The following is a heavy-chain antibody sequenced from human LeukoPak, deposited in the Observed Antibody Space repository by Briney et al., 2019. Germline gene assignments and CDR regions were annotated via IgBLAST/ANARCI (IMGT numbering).Heavy chain of an antibody. CDR3: ARGRYCSGGTCYYYFDY. CDR1: GYTFTSYG. J-gene: IGHJ4*02. D-gene: IGHD2-15*01. V-gene: IGHV1-18*01. Sequence: GASVKVSCKASGYTFTSYGISWVRQAPGQGLEWIGWISAYNGDTDYAQMLQGRVTMTTDTSTSTAYMELRSLRSDDTAMCYCARGRYCSGGTCYYYFDYWGQGTLVTVSS. CDR2: ISAYNGDT.